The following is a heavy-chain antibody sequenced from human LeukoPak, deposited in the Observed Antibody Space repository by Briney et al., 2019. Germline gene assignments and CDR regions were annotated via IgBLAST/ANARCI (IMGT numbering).Heavy chain of an antibody. CDR2: FDPEDGET. V-gene: IGHV1-24*01. Sequence: ASVKVSCKVSGYTLTELSMHWVRQAPGKGLEWMGGFDPEDGETIYAQKFQSRVTMTEDTSTDTAYMELSSLRSEDTAVYYCATGYYYDFWSGYAHNWFDPWGQGTLVTVSS. CDR3: ATGYYYDFWSGYAHNWFDP. J-gene: IGHJ5*02. D-gene: IGHD3-3*01. CDR1: GYTLTELS.